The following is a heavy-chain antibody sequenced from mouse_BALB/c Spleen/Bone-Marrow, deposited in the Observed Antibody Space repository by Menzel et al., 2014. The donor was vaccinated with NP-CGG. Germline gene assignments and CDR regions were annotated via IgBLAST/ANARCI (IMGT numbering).Heavy chain of an antibody. Sequence: QVQLKQSGPQLVRPGASVKISCKASGYSFTSYWMHWVKQRPGQGLEWIGMIDPSDSETRLNQKFKDKATLTVDKSSSTAYMQLGSPTSEDSAVYYCASPSDGNPFAYWGQGTLVTVSA. CDR2: IDPSDSET. CDR1: GYSFTSYW. D-gene: IGHD2-1*01. J-gene: IGHJ3*01. CDR3: ASPSDGNPFAY. V-gene: IGHV1S126*01.